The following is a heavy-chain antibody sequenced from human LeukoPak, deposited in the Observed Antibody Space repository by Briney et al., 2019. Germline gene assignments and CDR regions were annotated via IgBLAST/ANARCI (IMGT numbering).Heavy chain of an antibody. V-gene: IGHV1-18*01. CDR1: GYTFTSYG. Sequence: GASVKVSCKASGYTFTSYGISWVRQAPGQGLEWMGWISAYNGNTNYAQKLQGRVTMTRNTSISTAYMELSSLRSEDTAVYYCARALVGATRRGYFDYWGQGTLVTVSS. D-gene: IGHD1-26*01. J-gene: IGHJ4*02. CDR3: ARALVGATRRGYFDY. CDR2: ISAYNGNT.